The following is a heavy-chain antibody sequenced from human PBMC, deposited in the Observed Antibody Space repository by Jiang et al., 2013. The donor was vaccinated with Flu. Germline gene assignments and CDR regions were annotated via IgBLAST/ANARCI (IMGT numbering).Heavy chain of an antibody. CDR3: ARDSSSEAYPLLLYYFDL. Sequence: SGAEVKKPGASVKVSCKASGYTFTSYGISWVRQAPGQGLEWMGGFIPIFGTANYAQKFEGRLTISADASTSTAYMELSSLKSEDTAVYYCARDSSSEAYPLLLYYFDLWGRGTLVTVSS. J-gene: IGHJ2*01. CDR2: FIPIFGTA. D-gene: IGHD1-26*01. CDR1: GYTFTSYG. V-gene: IGHV1-69*13.